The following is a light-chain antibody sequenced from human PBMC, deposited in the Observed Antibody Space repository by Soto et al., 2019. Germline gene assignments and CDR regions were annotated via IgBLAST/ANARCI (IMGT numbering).Light chain of an antibody. CDR1: QSVTSNY. CDR2: GAS. J-gene: IGKJ1*01. CDR3: QQYGSSLGT. Sequence: LVLSQSLGTLSLTPGERAPLSCRASQSVTSNYLAWYQQKPGQAPRLLIFGASIRDTGIPDRFSGSGSGTDFTLTISRLEPEDFAVYYCQQYGSSLGTFGHGTKGDI. V-gene: IGKV3-20*01.